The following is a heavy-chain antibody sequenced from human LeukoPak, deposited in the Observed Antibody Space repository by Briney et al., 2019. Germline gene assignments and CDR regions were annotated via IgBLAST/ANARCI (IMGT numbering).Heavy chain of an antibody. V-gene: IGHV4-31*03. J-gene: IGHJ4*02. D-gene: IGHD5-18*01. CDR1: GGSISSGGFY. Sequence: SETLSLTCTVSGGSISSGGFYWSWIRQHPGKGLEWIGYIYYSGSTYYNPSLKSRVTISVDTSKNQFSLKLSSVTAADTAVYYCARGAAGYSYGWGQGTLVTVSS. CDR3: ARGAAGYSYG. CDR2: IYYSGST.